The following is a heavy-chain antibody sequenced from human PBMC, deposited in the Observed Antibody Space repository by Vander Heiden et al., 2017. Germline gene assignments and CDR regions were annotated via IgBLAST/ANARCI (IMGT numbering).Heavy chain of an antibody. CDR1: GFTFSSHG. CDR2: ISFDGSNQ. CDR3: AKDLREAYHYYYYSLDV. J-gene: IGHJ6*02. V-gene: IGHV3-30*18. Sequence: QVQLVESGGGVVQPGRSLRLSCAASGFTFSSHGMHWVRQAPGKGLEWVAVISFDGSNQYYADSVKGRFTISRDNSKNTMYLQMNSLRGEDTAVYYCAKDLREAYHYYYYSLDVWGQGTTVTVSS.